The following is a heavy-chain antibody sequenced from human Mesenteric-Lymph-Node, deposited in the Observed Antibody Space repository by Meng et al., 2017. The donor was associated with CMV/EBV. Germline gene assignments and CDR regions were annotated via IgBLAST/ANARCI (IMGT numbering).Heavy chain of an antibody. CDR3: ARDQGDISGWTPGRWLDP. Sequence: SISSSSFYGGWIRQPPGKGLQWIGYISYSGITYYSPSLKSRVTLSVDTSKNQFSLKLTSVTAADTAVYYCARDQGDISGWTPGRWLDPWGQGILVTVSS. CDR1: SISSSSFY. CDR2: ISYSGIT. V-gene: IGHV4-39*07. D-gene: IGHD6-19*01. J-gene: IGHJ5*02.